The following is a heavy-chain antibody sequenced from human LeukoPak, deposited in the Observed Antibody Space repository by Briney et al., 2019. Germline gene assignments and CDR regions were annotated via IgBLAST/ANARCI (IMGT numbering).Heavy chain of an antibody. D-gene: IGHD1-26*01. CDR3: ARDVGATRGFDP. J-gene: IGHJ5*02. Sequence: VASVKVSCKASGYTFTGYYMHWVRQAPGQGLEWMGWINPNSGGTNYAQKFQGRVTMTRDTSINTAYMDLSSLRSDDTAVYYCARDVGATRGFDPWGQGTLVTVSS. CDR2: INPNSGGT. V-gene: IGHV1-2*02. CDR1: GYTFTGYY.